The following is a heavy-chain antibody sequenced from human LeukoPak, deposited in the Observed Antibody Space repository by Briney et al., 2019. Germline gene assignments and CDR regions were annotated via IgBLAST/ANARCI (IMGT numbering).Heavy chain of an antibody. CDR2: ISYDGSKK. CDR3: TKALFDI. CDR1: GFTFSSYA. Sequence: GGSLRLSCAASGFTFSSYAMSWVRQAPGKGLEWVSTISYDGSKKHYADSVKGRLTISRDNSKNTLYPQMNSLRPDDTAVYYCTKALFDIWGQGTMVTVSS. V-gene: IGHV3-30-3*01. J-gene: IGHJ3*02.